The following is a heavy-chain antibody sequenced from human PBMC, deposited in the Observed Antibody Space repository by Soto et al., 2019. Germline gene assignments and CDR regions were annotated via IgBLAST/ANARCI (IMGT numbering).Heavy chain of an antibody. J-gene: IGHJ4*02. CDR1: GYPFTTYY. V-gene: IGHV1-2*02. D-gene: IGHD3-10*01. Sequence: HVQLVQSGTEVKKPGASVRVSCMVSGYPFTTYYIHWVRQAPGQGLEWRGWIDPRSGGTVYEQKFQGRVTMTRDTSISTVYMALSGVTSDDTALYSGATDDYGIFPYWGQGSLVTVSS. CDR3: ATDDYGIFPY. CDR2: IDPRSGGT.